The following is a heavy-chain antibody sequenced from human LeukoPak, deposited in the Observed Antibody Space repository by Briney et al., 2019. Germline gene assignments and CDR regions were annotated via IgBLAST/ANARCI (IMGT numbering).Heavy chain of an antibody. V-gene: IGHV1-69*04. J-gene: IGHJ5*02. Sequence: SVKVSCKASGGTFSSYAISWVRQAPGQGLEWMGRINPNLGIANYAQKFQGRVTITADKSTSTAYMELSSLRSEDTAVYYCARDFSGVGATMLQWFDPWGQGTLVTVSS. CDR3: ARDFSGVGATMLQWFDP. CDR1: GGTFSSYA. D-gene: IGHD1-26*01. CDR2: INPNLGIA.